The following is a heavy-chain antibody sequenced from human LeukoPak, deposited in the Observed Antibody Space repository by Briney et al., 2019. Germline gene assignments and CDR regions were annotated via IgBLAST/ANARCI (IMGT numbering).Heavy chain of an antibody. J-gene: IGHJ3*02. V-gene: IGHV4-59*01. CDR2: IYYSGST. CDR1: GGSISSYY. CDR3: ARRVGHSYGVTGAGAFDM. Sequence: PSETLSLTCTVSGGSISSYYWSWIRQPPGKGLEWIGYIYYSGSTNYNPSLKSRVTISVDTSKNQFSLKLSSVTAADTAVYYCARRVGHSYGVTGAGAFDMWGQGTMVTVSS. D-gene: IGHD5-18*01.